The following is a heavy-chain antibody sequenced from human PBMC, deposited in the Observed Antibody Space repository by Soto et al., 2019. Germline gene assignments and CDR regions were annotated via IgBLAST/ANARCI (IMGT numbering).Heavy chain of an antibody. V-gene: IGHV3-30*18. CDR3: AKSQGYSTGRYYGMDV. CDR1: GFTFSSYG. D-gene: IGHD6-25*01. J-gene: IGHJ6*02. CDR2: ISYDGSNK. Sequence: GGSLRLSCAASGFTFSSYGMHWVRQAPGKGLEWVAVISYDGSNKYYADSVKGRFTISRDNSKNTLYLQMNSLRAEDTAVYYCAKSQGYSTGRYYGMDVWGQGTTVTVSS.